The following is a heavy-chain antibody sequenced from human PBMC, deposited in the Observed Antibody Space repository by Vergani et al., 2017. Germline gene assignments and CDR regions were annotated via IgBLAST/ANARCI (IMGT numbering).Heavy chain of an antibody. J-gene: IGHJ4*02. CDR1: GFTFSSYS. V-gene: IGHV3-21*01. D-gene: IGHD5-18*01. CDR2: ISSSSSHI. CDR3: ARGLRGYSYGYHDY. Sequence: EVQLVESGGGLVKPGGSLRLSCAASGFTFSSYSMNWVRQAPGKGLEWVSSISSSSSHIYYADSVKGRFTISRDNAKNSLYLQMNSLRAEDTAVYYCARGLRGYSYGYHDYWGQGTLVTVSS.